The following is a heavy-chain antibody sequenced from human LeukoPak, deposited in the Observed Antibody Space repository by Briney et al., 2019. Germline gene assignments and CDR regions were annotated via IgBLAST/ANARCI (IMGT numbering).Heavy chain of an antibody. V-gene: IGHV3-74*01. D-gene: IGHD3-10*01. J-gene: IGHJ4*02. CDR1: GFTFSNYW. CDR3: ARDPDYYGSGIFDY. CDR2: IDGEGSST. Sequence: GGSLRLSCAASGFTFSNYWMHWFRQVPGEGLVWVSRIDGEGSSTSYADSVKGRFTISRDNSKNTLYLQMNSLRAEDTAVYYCARDPDYYGSGIFDYWGQGTLVTVSS.